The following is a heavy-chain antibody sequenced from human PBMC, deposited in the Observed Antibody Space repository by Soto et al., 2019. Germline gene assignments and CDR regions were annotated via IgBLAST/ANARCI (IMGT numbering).Heavy chain of an antibody. CDR1: GGSFSGYY. Sequence: TLSLTCAVYGGSFSGYYWNWIRQPPGKGLEWIGEIDHSGYTNYNPSLKSRVTVSVDTSKNQFSLRLTSVTAADTAVYYCARVRDWFDPWGQGTLVTVSS. D-gene: IGHD3-3*01. CDR3: ARVRDWFDP. CDR2: IDHSGYT. J-gene: IGHJ5*02. V-gene: IGHV4-34*01.